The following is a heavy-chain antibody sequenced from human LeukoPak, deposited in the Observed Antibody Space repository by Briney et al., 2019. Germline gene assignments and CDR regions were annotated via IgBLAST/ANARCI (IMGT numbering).Heavy chain of an antibody. J-gene: IGHJ4*02. CDR3: ARERDSSSWYHGGFDY. D-gene: IGHD6-13*01. CDR2: IKQDGSEK. CDR1: GFTFSSYW. V-gene: IGHV3-7*01. Sequence: GGSLRLSCAASGFTFSSYWMSWVRQAPGKGLEWVANIKQDGSEKYYVDSVKGRFTISRDNAKNSLYLQMNSLRAEDTAVYYCARERDSSSWYHGGFDYWGQGTLVTVSS.